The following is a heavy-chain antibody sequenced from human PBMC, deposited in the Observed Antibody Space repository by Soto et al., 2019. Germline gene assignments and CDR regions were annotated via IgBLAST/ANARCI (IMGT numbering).Heavy chain of an antibody. D-gene: IGHD3-10*01. V-gene: IGHV1-2*02. CDR1: GYTFTGYF. Sequence: GSVKVSCKASGYTFTGYFMHWVRQAPGQGLEWMGWINPYCGGADYEKSFRGRVTMTRDTSISTVYMELSRLRFDDTAVYYCARVIRGAYYNSPLDTWGQGTVVTVSS. CDR3: ARVIRGAYYNSPLDT. J-gene: IGHJ5*02. CDR2: INPYCGGA.